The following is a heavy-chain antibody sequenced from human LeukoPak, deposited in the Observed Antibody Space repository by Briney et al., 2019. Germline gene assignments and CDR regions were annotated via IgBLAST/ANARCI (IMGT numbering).Heavy chain of an antibody. CDR1: GGSISSYY. CDR3: ASSIVVPAAWWFDY. D-gene: IGHD2-2*01. J-gene: IGHJ4*02. Sequence: PSETLSLTCTVSGGSISSYYWSWIRQPPGKGLEWIGYIYYSGSTNYNPSLKSRVTISVDTSKNQFSLKLSSVTAADTAVYYCASSIVVPAAWWFDYWGQGTLVTVSS. CDR2: IYYSGST. V-gene: IGHV4-59*08.